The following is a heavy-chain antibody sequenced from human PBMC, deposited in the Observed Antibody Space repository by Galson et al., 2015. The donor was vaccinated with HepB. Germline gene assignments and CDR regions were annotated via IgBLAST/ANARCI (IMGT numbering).Heavy chain of an antibody. Sequence: SVKVSCKASGGTFSSYAISWVRQAPGQGLEWMGGIIPIFGTANYAQKFQGRVTITADESTSTAYMELSSLRSEDTAVYYCASPDVVPAAIDDAFDIWGQGTMVTVSS. J-gene: IGHJ3*02. CDR2: IIPIFGTA. CDR3: ASPDVVPAAIDDAFDI. D-gene: IGHD2-2*02. V-gene: IGHV1-69*13. CDR1: GGTFSSYA.